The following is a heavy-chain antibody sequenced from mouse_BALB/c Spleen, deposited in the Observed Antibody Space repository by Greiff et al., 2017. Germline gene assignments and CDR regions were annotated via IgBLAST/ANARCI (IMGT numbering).Heavy chain of an antibody. CDR1: GFSLTGYG. Sequence: QVQLKQSGPGLVAPSQSLSITCTVSGFSLTGYGVNWVRQPPGKGLEWLGMIWGDGSTDYNSALKSSLSISKDNSKSQVFLKMNSLQTDDTARYYCARGSSSYYYAMDYWGQGTSVTVSS. V-gene: IGHV2-6-7*01. D-gene: IGHD1-1*01. J-gene: IGHJ4*01. CDR2: IWGDGST. CDR3: ARGSSSYYYAMDY.